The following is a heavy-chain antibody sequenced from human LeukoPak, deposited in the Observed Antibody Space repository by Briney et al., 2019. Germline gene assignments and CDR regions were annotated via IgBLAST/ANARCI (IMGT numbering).Heavy chain of an antibody. J-gene: IGHJ3*02. CDR2: IYHSGST. Sequence: SETLSLTCAVSGGSISSGGYSWSWIRQPPGKGLEWIGYIYHSGSTYYNPSLKSRVTISVDRSKNQFSLKLSSVTAADTAVYYCARVNIPIRAFDIWGQGTMVTVSS. CDR1: GGSISSGGYS. D-gene: IGHD5-24*01. CDR3: ARVNIPIRAFDI. V-gene: IGHV4-30-2*01.